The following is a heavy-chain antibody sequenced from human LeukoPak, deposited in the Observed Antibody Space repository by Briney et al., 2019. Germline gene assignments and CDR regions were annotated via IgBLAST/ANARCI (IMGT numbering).Heavy chain of an antibody. Sequence: GASVKVSCKASRGTLSSYAISWVRQAPGQGLEWMGGIIPIFGTANYAQKFQGRVTITADESTSTAYMELSSLRSEDTAVYYCAILVVPAAIGNYYGMDVWGKGTTVTVSS. CDR3: AILVVPAAIGNYYGMDV. V-gene: IGHV1-69*13. D-gene: IGHD2-2*01. CDR2: IIPIFGTA. J-gene: IGHJ6*04. CDR1: RGTLSSYA.